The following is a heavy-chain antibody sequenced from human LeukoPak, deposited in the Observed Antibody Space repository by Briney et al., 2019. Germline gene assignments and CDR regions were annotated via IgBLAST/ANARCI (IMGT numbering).Heavy chain of an antibody. D-gene: IGHD6-19*01. Sequence: GRSLRLSCAASGFTFSSYGMHWVRQAPGKGLEWVAVISYDGSNKYYADSVKGRFTISRDNSKNTLYLQMNSLRAEDTAVYYCARAMADYFDYWGQGTLVTVSS. V-gene: IGHV3-30*03. CDR2: ISYDGSNK. CDR1: GFTFSSYG. J-gene: IGHJ4*02. CDR3: ARAMADYFDY.